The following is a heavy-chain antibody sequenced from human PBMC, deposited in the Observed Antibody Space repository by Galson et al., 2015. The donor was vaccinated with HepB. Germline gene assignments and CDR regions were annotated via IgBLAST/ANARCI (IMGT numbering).Heavy chain of an antibody. V-gene: IGHV3-66*01. J-gene: IGHJ4*02. Sequence: SLRLSCAASGFTVSSNYMSWVRQAPGKGLEWVSVIYGGGSTYYADSVKGRFTISRDDSKNTLYLQMNSLRAEDTAVYYCARDAAGSDYWGQGTLVTVSS. CDR3: ARDAAGSDY. CDR1: GFTVSSNY. CDR2: IYGGGST. D-gene: IGHD1-14*01.